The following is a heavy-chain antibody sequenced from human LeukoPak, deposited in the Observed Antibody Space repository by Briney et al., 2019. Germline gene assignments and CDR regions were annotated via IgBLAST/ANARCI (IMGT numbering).Heavy chain of an antibody. V-gene: IGHV1-69*01. CDR3: ARGLVVPAAIIAFDY. J-gene: IGHJ4*02. CDR2: IIPIFGTA. D-gene: IGHD2-2*02. Sequence: SVKLSCKGSGSSFSSYGISWVRQAPGQGLEWMGGIIPIFGTANYAQKFQGRVTITADESTSTAYMELSSLRSEDTAVYYCARGLVVPAAIIAFDYWGQGTLVTVSS. CDR1: GSSFSSYG.